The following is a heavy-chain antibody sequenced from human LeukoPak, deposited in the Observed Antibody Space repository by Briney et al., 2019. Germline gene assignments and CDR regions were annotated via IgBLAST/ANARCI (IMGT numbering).Heavy chain of an antibody. CDR2: ISGSGGTT. D-gene: IGHD5-12*01. Sequence: GGSLRLACAASGFTFSSYAVSWVRQAPGKGLEWVSSISGSGGTTYYADSVKGRFTISRDNSKNTLYLQMNSLRAEDTAVYYCAKDPYRASSGLVDYWGQGTLVTVSS. J-gene: IGHJ4*02. CDR1: GFTFSSYA. CDR3: AKDPYRASSGLVDY. V-gene: IGHV3-23*01.